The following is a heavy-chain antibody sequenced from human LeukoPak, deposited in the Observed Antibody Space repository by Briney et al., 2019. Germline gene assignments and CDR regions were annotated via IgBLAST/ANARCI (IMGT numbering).Heavy chain of an antibody. CDR3: ARVLGYCSGGSCSGWFDP. CDR2: IYYSGTT. V-gene: IGHV4-59*01. Sequence: PSETLSLTCTVSGGSITNYYWSWIRQPPGKGLEWIGYIYYSGTTNYNPSLKSRVTLSVDTSKNQFSPKLSSVTAADTAVYYCARVLGYCSGGSCSGWFDPWGQGTLVTVSS. CDR1: GGSITNYY. J-gene: IGHJ5*02. D-gene: IGHD2-15*01.